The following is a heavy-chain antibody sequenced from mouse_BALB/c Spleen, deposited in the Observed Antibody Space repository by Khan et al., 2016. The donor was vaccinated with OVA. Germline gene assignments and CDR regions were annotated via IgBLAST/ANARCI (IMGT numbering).Heavy chain of an antibody. D-gene: IGHD3-3*01. J-gene: IGHJ4*01. CDR3: ARDAGRC. CDR1: GYTFTEYT. V-gene: IGHV1-18*01. CDR2: IDPQNGVT. Sequence: EVQLQQSGPDLVKPGASVKMSCKTSGYTFTEYTLHWVKQSHGKSLEWIGVIDPQNGVTSYNQKFKGKATLTVDKSSSTAYMEFRSLTSEDSAVYFCARDAGRCGGQGTSVTVSS.